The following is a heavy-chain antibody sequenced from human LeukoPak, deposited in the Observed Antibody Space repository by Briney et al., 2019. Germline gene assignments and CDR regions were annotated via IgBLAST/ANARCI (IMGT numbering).Heavy chain of an antibody. D-gene: IGHD5-12*01. J-gene: IGHJ4*02. CDR1: RFTFSSYW. V-gene: IGHV3-7*03. CDR3: AREGGYGGVFDY. CDR2: IKQDGSEK. Sequence: PGGSLRLSCAASRFTFSSYWMTWVRQAPGKGLEWVANIKQDGSEKYYAGSVKGRFTISRDNTKNSLFLQMNSLRAEDTAVYYCAREGGYGGVFDYWGQGTLVTVSS.